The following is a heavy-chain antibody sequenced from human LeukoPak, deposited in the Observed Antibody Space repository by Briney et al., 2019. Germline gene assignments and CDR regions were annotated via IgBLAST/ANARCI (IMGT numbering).Heavy chain of an antibody. V-gene: IGHV3-74*01. CDR3: IRTLIVATSPYMDV. CDR1: GFTFSSYW. Sequence: GGSLRLSCAASGFTFSSYWMHWVRQAPGKGLVWASRVNSDGTGTTYADSVEGRFTISRDNAKNTLYLQMNSLRAEDTAIYYCIRTLIVATSPYMDVWGKGTTVTVSS. CDR2: VNSDGTGT. J-gene: IGHJ6*03. D-gene: IGHD5-12*01.